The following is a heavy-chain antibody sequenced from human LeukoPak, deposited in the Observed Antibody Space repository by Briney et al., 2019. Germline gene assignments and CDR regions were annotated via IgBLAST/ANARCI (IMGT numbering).Heavy chain of an antibody. J-gene: IGHJ4*02. Sequence: PSETLSLTCTVSGGSISSSSYYWGWIRQPPGKGLEWIGSIYYSGSTYYNPSLKSRVTISVDTSKNQFSLKLSSVTAADTAVYYCAREGIAVAGYWGQGTLVTVSS. V-gene: IGHV4-39*07. D-gene: IGHD6-19*01. CDR1: GGSISSSSYY. CDR2: IYYSGST. CDR3: AREGIAVAGY.